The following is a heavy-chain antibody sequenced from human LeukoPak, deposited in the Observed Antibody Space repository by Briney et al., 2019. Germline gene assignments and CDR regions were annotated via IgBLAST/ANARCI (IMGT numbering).Heavy chain of an antibody. V-gene: IGHV1-2*02. J-gene: IGHJ6*03. CDR1: GYTFTGYY. Sequence: GTSVKVSCIASGYTFTGYYMHWVRQAPAQGVEWMGWINPNSGGTNYAQKFQGRVTMTRDTSISTAYMELSRLRSDDTAVYYCAGGYSYGDYYHYCMAVWGEGTTVTVSS. CDR2: INPNSGGT. CDR3: AGGYSYGDYYHYCMAV. D-gene: IGHD5-18*01.